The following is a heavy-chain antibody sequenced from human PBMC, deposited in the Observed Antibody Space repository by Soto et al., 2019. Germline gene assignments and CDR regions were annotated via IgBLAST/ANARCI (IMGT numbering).Heavy chain of an antibody. V-gene: IGHV3-15*05. CDR2: IKRKTDGGTT. CDR3: TAHAFCSSNSCPGALDI. CDR1: GFTFSHVW. Sequence: ESGGGLVKPGGSLRLSCAASGFTFSHVWMTWVRQAPGKGLEWVGRIKRKTDGGTTDYAAPVKGRFTISRDDLKNTLYLQMNSLKIEDTAVYYCTAHAFCSSNSCPGALDIWGQGIMVTVSS. D-gene: IGHD2-2*01. J-gene: IGHJ3*02.